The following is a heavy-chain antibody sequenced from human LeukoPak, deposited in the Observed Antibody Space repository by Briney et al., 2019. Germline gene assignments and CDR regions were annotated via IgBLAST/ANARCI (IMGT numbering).Heavy chain of an antibody. CDR1: GYTFTGYY. D-gene: IGHD4-11*01. J-gene: IGHJ4*02. CDR3: ARVTSAMTTVDY. CDR2: INPNSGGT. Sequence: ASVKVSCKASGYTFTGYYMHWVRQAPGQGLEWMGWINPNSGGTNYAQKFQGRVTMTRDTSISTAYMELSRLRSDDTAVYYCARVTSAMTTVDYWGQGTLVTVSS. V-gene: IGHV1-2*02.